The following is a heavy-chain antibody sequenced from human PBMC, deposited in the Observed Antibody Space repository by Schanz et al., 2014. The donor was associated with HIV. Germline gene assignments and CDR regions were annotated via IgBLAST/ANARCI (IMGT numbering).Heavy chain of an antibody. V-gene: IGHV1-2*02. CDR1: GYTFSDYF. D-gene: IGHD1-1*01. Sequence: QVQLVQSGAEVKKPGASVKVSCKASGYTFSDYFMHWVRQAPGQGLEWMGWINPKNGDTRFAWKVQGRVTMTRDTSINTVYMELSRLRHDDTAVYFCTRSQFQLHWLDSWGQGTLVTVSS. J-gene: IGHJ5*01. CDR3: TRSQFQLHWLDS. CDR2: INPKNGDT.